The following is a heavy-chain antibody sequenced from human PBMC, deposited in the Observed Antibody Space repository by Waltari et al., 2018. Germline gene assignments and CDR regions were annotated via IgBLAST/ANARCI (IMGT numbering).Heavy chain of an antibody. V-gene: IGHV4-39*01. J-gene: IGHJ4*02. CDR3: ARLGGDSSGWPFDY. CDR2: IYYSGST. D-gene: IGHD6-19*01. CDR1: GGSLRISSYS. Sequence: QLQLQASGPGPVKPSETLSLTCTVSGGSLRISSYSVCRLPQPPGKGLEWIGSIYYSGSTYYNPSLKSRVTISVDTSKNQFSLKLSSVTAADTAVYYCARLGGDSSGWPFDYWGQGTLVTVSS.